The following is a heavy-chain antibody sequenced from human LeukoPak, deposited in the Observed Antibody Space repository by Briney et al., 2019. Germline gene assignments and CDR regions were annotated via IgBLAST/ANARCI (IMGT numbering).Heavy chain of an antibody. J-gene: IGHJ4*02. V-gene: IGHV3-74*01. CDR3: VRAAPGDCSSTSCSLFDN. Sequence: AGGSLRLSCAASGFTFNSYWLLWVRQAPGKGLVWVSRINRDGTTTAYADSVKGRFTISRDKSKNTLYLQMSSLRAEDTAVYYCVRAAPGDCSSTSCSLFDNWGQGILVTVSS. D-gene: IGHD2-2*01. CDR2: INRDGTTT. CDR1: GFTFNSYW.